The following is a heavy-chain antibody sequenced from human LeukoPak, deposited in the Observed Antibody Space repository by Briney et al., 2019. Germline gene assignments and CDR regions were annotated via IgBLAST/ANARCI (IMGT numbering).Heavy chain of an antibody. CDR2: IYYRGSI. J-gene: IGHJ4*02. CDR3: ARLSNTGSFDFDY. CDR1: GGSISSNRHY. V-gene: IGHV4-39*01. D-gene: IGHD1-26*01. Sequence: SETLSLTCTVSGGSISSNRHYWGWIRQPPGKGLEWIGNIYYRGSIAYNPSLSSRVTMSIDTSKNQFSLRLSSVTAADTAVFYCARLSNTGSFDFDYWGQGTLVTVSS.